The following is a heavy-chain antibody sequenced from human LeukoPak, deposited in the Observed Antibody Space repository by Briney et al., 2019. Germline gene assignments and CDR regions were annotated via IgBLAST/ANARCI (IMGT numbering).Heavy chain of an antibody. V-gene: IGHV4-59*01. D-gene: IGHD5-24*01. CDR1: GGSISSYY. Sequence: KPSETLSLTCTVSGGSISSYYWRWIRQPPGKGLEWIGYIYYSGSTNYNPSLKSRVTISVDTSKNQFSLKLSSVTAADTAVYYCARDTGWLQSFDYWGQGTLVTVSS. CDR3: ARDTGWLQSFDY. CDR2: IYYSGST. J-gene: IGHJ4*02.